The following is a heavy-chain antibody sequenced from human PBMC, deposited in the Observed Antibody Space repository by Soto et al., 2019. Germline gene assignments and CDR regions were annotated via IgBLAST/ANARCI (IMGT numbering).Heavy chain of an antibody. CDR1: GLSFSNHA. CDR3: AARYCGRTSCFHFDY. Sequence: PGGTLRLSSAVSGLSFSNHAMHWVRQAPGKELEYVSAIDRDGGNTHYASTVKGRFTISRDSSKNKIYLQMGSLSAEDMAVYYCAARYCGRTSCFHFDYWGQGALVTVSS. J-gene: IGHJ4*02. CDR2: IDRDGGNT. D-gene: IGHD2-2*01. V-gene: IGHV3-64*01.